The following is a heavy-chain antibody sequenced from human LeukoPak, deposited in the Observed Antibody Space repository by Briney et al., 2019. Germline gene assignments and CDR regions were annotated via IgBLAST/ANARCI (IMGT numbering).Heavy chain of an antibody. D-gene: IGHD3-16*01. Sequence: ASVKISCKASGGTFSSYAISWVRQAPGQGLEWMGGIIPIFGTANYAQKFQGRVTITADKSTSTAYMELRSLRSDDTAVYYCARGGTMITFGGVMDYYFDYWGQGTLVTVSS. J-gene: IGHJ4*02. V-gene: IGHV1-69*06. CDR3: ARGGTMITFGGVMDYYFDY. CDR1: GGTFSSYA. CDR2: IIPIFGTA.